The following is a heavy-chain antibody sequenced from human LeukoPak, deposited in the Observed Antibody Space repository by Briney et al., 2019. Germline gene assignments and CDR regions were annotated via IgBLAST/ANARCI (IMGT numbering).Heavy chain of an antibody. CDR3: ARGGYYFDY. CDR2: IYHSGST. Sequence: TPSETLSLTCTVSGGSISSGGYSWSWLRQPPGKGLEWIGYIYHSGSTYYNPSLKSRVTISVDRSKNQFSLKLSSVTAADTAVYYCARGGYYFDYWGQGTLVTVSS. CDR1: GGSISSGGYS. V-gene: IGHV4-30-2*01. J-gene: IGHJ4*02. D-gene: IGHD3-16*01.